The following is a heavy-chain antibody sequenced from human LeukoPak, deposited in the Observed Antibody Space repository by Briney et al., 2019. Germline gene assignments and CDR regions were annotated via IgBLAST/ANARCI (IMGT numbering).Heavy chain of an antibody. J-gene: IGHJ3*02. V-gene: IGHV3-23*01. CDR2: ISGSGGST. CDR1: GFTFSSYW. Sequence: GGSLRLSCAASGFTFSSYWMSWVRQAPGKGLEWVSAISGSGGSTYYADSVKGRFTISRDNSKNTLYLQMNSLRAEDTAVYYCAKSNGGSWYVSNAFDIWGQGTMVTVSS. D-gene: IGHD6-13*01. CDR3: AKSNGGSWYVSNAFDI.